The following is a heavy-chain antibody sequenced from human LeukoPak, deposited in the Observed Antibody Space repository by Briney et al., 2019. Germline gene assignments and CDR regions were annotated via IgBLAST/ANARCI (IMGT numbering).Heavy chain of an antibody. V-gene: IGHV4-59*01. CDR2: IYYSGST. CDR3: AREIDCSSTSCYRPSNWFDP. D-gene: IGHD2-2*01. CDR1: GGSISSYY. Sequence: SETLSLTCTVSGGSISSYYWSWIRQPPGKGLEWIGYIYYSGSTNYNPSLKSRVTISVDTSKNQFSLKLSSVTAADTAVYYCAREIDCSSTSCYRPSNWFDPWGQGTLVTASS. J-gene: IGHJ5*02.